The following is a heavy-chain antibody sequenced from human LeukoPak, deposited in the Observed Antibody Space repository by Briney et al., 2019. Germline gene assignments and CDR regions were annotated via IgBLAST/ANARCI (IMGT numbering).Heavy chain of an antibody. CDR1: GYTFTSYG. V-gene: IGHV1-18*01. CDR2: ISAYNGNT. D-gene: IGHD3-10*01. Sequence: GASVKVSCKASGYTFTSYGISWVRQAPGQGLEWMGWISAYNGNTNYAQKLQGRVTMTTDTSTSTAYMELRSLRSDDTAVYYCARSQIAFRYGLGDYYYMDVWGKGTTVTISS. J-gene: IGHJ6*03. CDR3: ARSQIAFRYGLGDYYYMDV.